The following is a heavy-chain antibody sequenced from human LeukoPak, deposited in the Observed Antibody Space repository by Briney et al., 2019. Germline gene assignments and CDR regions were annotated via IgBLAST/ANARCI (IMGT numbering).Heavy chain of an antibody. V-gene: IGHV1-69*05. J-gene: IGHJ4*02. D-gene: IGHD3-10*01. CDR1: GYTFITYG. CDR3: AREYGSGSYYNVGGNYFDY. Sequence: ASVKVSCKASGYTFITYGLSWVRQAPGQGLEWMGRIIPIFGTANYAQKFQGRVTITTDESTSTAYMELSSLRSEDTAVYYCAREYGSGSYYNVGGNYFDYWGQGTLVTVSS. CDR2: IIPIFGTA.